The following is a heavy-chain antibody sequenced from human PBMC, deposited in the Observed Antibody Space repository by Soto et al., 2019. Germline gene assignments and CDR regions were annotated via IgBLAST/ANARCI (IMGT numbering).Heavy chain of an antibody. CDR1: GFSLSNARMG. J-gene: IGHJ6*02. Sequence: SGPTLVNPTETLTLTCTVSGFSLSNARMGVSWIRQPPGKALEWLAHIFSNDEKSYSTSLKSRLTISKDTSKSQVVLTMTNMDPVDTATYYCARSDSSGYHGMDVWGQGTTVNVSS. CDR2: IFSNDEK. V-gene: IGHV2-26*01. CDR3: ARSDSSGYHGMDV. D-gene: IGHD3-22*01.